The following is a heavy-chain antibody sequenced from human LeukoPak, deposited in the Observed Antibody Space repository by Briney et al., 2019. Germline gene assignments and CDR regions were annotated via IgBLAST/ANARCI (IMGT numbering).Heavy chain of an antibody. CDR3: AREDTAMVIYYYYGMDV. J-gene: IGHJ6*02. Sequence: GGSLRLSCAASGFTFSSYEMNWVRQAPGKGLEWVSYISSSGSTIYYADSVKGRFTISRDNAKNSLYLQMNSLRAEDTAVYYCAREDTAMVIYYYYGMDVWGQGTTVTVSS. CDR2: ISSSGSTI. V-gene: IGHV3-48*03. CDR1: GFTFSSYE. D-gene: IGHD5-18*01.